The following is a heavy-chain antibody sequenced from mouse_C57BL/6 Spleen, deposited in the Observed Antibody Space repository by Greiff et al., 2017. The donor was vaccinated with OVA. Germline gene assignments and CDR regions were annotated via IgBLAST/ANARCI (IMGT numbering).Heavy chain of an antibody. D-gene: IGHD2-3*01. CDR1: GYSFTDYN. CDR3: ARRRFYDGYYEDFDY. CDR2: INPNFGTT. J-gene: IGHJ2*01. V-gene: IGHV1-39*01. Sequence: EVQLQESGPELVKPGASVKISCKASGYSFTDYNMNWVKQSNGKSLEWIGVINPNFGTTSYNQKFKGKATLTVDKSSSTAYMQLNSLTSEDSAVYYCARRRFYDGYYEDFDYWGQGTTLTVSS.